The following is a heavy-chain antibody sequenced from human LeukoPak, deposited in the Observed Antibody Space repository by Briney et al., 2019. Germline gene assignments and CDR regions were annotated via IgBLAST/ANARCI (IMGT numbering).Heavy chain of an antibody. CDR1: GFTVSSNC. CDR3: AREVVAATCYFDY. D-gene: IGHD2-15*01. Sequence: GGSLRLSCAASGFTVSSNCMSWVRQAPGKGLEWVSVIYSGGSTYYADSVKGRFTISRDNSKNTLYLQMNSLRAEDTAVYYCAREVVAATCYFDYWGQGTLVTVSS. CDR2: IYSGGST. V-gene: IGHV3-53*01. J-gene: IGHJ4*03.